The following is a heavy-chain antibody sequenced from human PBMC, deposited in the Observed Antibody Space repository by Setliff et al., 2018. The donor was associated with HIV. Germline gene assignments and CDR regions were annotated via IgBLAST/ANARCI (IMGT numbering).Heavy chain of an antibody. CDR1: GGSFSDYY. J-gene: IGHJ4*02. Sequence: PSETLSLTCAVYGGSFSDYYWTWIRQSPGKGLEWIGEINHRGSTNYNPSLESRVTVSVDTSKNQFSLKLGSVTAADTAVYYCARESPSSSWFYFDFWGQGTLVTVSS. CDR3: ARESPSSSWFYFDF. D-gene: IGHD6-13*01. V-gene: IGHV4-34*01. CDR2: INHRGST.